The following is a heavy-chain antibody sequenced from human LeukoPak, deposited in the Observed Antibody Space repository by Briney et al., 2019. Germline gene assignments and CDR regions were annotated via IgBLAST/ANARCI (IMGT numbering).Heavy chain of an antibody. J-gene: IGHJ3*02. Sequence: GGSLRLSCAASGFTVSSNYMSWVRQAPGKGLEWVSVIYSGGSTYYADSVKGRFTISRDNSKNTLYLQMNSLRAEDTAVYYCAREGAAAINDAFDIWGQGTMVTVSS. CDR2: IYSGGST. D-gene: IGHD6-13*01. V-gene: IGHV3-53*01. CDR3: AREGAAAINDAFDI. CDR1: GFTVSSNY.